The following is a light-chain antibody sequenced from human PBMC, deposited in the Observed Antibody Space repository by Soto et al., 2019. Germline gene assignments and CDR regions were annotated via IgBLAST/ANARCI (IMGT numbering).Light chain of an antibody. V-gene: IGKV3-20*01. J-gene: IGKJ4*01. CDR3: QQYGSSPPELT. CDR2: DAS. Sequence: EIVLTQSPGTLSLSPGERGTLSCGASQTVSSNFLAWYQQKPGQAPRLLIFDASTRATGIPDRFTGSGSGTDFTLTISRLEPEDFAVYYCQQYGSSPPELTFGGGTKVDIK. CDR1: QTVSSNF.